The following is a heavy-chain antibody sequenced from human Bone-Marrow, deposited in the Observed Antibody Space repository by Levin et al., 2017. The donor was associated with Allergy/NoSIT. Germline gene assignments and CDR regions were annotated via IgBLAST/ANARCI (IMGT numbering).Heavy chain of an antibody. V-gene: IGHV3-48*03. CDR1: GFTFSSYE. CDR3: ARAGGYCASGSCFHYFDY. CDR2: ITSSGSTI. Sequence: GGSLRLSCAASGFTFSSYEMDWVRQAPGKGLEWVSYITSSGSTIYYADSVNGRFTISRDNAKNSLYLQMNSLRAEDTAVYYCARAGGYCASGSCFHYFDYWGQGTLVTVSS. J-gene: IGHJ4*02. D-gene: IGHD2-15*01.